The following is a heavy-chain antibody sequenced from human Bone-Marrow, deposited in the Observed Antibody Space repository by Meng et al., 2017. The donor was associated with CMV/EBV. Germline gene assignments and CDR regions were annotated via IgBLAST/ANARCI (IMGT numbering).Heavy chain of an antibody. V-gene: IGHV1-69*04. D-gene: IGHD2-2*01. Sequence: SVQVSCKASGGTFRAYTINWLRQVPGQGLEWMGRVVPLLGIANYAQKFQGRVTITADKSTTTAYMYLSSLRSEDTAVYYCARDMAFFSSTNCNAAAFDIWGQGTMVTVSS. J-gene: IGHJ3*02. CDR2: VVPLLGIA. CDR1: GGTFRAYT. CDR3: ARDMAFFSSTNCNAAAFDI.